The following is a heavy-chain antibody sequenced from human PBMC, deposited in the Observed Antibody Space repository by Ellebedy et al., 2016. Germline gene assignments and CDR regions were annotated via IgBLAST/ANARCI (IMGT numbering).Heavy chain of an antibody. CDR3: VKGASSGSWVTMEY. J-gene: IGHJ4*02. CDR1: GFTLNNYA. Sequence: GESLKISCAASGFTLNNYAMTWIRQAAGEGLEWVSAITGETATTYYADSVKGRFTISRDNSRNTQYLQMNSLRVEDTALYYCVKGASSGSWVTMEYWGQGALVTVSS. D-gene: IGHD6-13*01. V-gene: IGHV3-23*01. CDR2: ITGETATT.